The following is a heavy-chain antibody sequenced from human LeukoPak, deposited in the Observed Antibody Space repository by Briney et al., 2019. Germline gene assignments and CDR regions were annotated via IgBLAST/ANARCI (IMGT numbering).Heavy chain of an antibody. Sequence: GGSLRLSCAASGFTFSSSAMNWVRQAPGKGLEWVSTISGSGDRTYYADSVKGRFTISRDNAKNSLYLQMNSLRAEDTALYYCARVGEQWELFYYFDYWGQGTLVTVSS. V-gene: IGHV3-23*01. J-gene: IGHJ4*02. CDR1: GFTFSSSA. D-gene: IGHD1-26*01. CDR3: ARVGEQWELFYYFDY. CDR2: ISGSGDRT.